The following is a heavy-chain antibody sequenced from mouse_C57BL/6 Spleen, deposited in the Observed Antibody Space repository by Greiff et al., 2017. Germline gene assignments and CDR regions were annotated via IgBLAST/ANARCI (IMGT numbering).Heavy chain of an antibody. D-gene: IGHD1-1*01. CDR2: INPNNGGT. CDR1: GYTFTDYY. J-gene: IGHJ4*01. CDR3: ARYGSREGYAMDY. V-gene: IGHV1-26*01. Sequence: EVQLQQSGPELVKPGASVKISCKASGYTFTDYYMNWVKQSHGKSLEWIGDINPNNGGTSYNQKFKGKATLTVDKSSSTAYMELRSLTSEDSAVYYCARYGSREGYAMDYWGQGTSVTVSS.